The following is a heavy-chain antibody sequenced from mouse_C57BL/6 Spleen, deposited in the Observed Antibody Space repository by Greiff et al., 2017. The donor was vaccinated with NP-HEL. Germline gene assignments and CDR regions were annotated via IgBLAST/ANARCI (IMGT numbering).Heavy chain of an antibody. V-gene: IGHV1-80*01. Sequence: QVHVKQSGAELVKPGASVKISCKASGYAFSSYWMNWVKQRPGQGLEWIGEIYPGDGGTNYNGKFKGKATLTADKSSSTAYMQLSSLTSEDSAVYYCARVAAQATPFDYWGQGTTLTVSS. CDR2: IYPGDGGT. CDR1: GYAFSSYW. CDR3: ARVAAQATPFDY. J-gene: IGHJ2*01. D-gene: IGHD3-2*02.